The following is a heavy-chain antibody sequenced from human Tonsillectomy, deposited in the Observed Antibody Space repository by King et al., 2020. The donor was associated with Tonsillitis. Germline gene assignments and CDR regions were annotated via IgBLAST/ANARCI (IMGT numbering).Heavy chain of an antibody. Sequence: QLQESGPGQVKPSQALSLTCTVSGDSINSGSYFWTWIRQPPGKGLEWLGYVHSTGTPYNNPSLQSRLSISMDSSTNQFSLKVSSVTAADTAVYFCAKAGAXTSGTGLVKPYVXXWGQGILVSVSS. CDR3: AKAGAXTSGTGLVKPYVXX. V-gene: IGHV4-31*03. D-gene: IGHD6-6*01. CDR2: VHSTGTP. CDR1: GDSINSGSYF. J-gene: IGHJ4*02.